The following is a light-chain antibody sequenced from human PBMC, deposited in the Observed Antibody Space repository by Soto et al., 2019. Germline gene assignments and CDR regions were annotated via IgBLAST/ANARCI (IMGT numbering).Light chain of an antibody. CDR2: WAS. V-gene: IGKV4-1*01. J-gene: IGKJ4*01. Sequence: DLVLTQSPDSLAVSLGERATINCKSSQSLLYSSNNRNYLAWYQQKPGQPPKLLIYWASTRESGVPDRFSGSGSGTDFALTISSLQAEDVAVYYCQQYYSTPLTFGGGTKVDIK. CDR1: QSLLYSSNNRNY. CDR3: QQYYSTPLT.